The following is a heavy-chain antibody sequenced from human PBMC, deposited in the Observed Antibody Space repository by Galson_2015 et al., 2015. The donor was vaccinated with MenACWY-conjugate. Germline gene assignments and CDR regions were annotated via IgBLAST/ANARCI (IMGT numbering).Heavy chain of an antibody. V-gene: IGHV3-7*03. J-gene: IGHJ3*02. CDR2: INQDGSVK. CDR1: GFTFSNYW. CDR3: ARGPRYGAFDI. Sequence: SLRLSCAASGFTFSNYWMPWVRQAPGKGLEWVANINQDGSVKNYVDSAKGRFAISRDNAKTPLYLQMNSLGAEDTAVYYCARGPRYGAFDIWGQGTMVTVSS. D-gene: IGHD4-17*01.